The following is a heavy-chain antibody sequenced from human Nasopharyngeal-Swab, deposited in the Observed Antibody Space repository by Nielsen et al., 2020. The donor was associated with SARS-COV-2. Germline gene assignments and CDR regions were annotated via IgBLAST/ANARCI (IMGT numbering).Heavy chain of an antibody. D-gene: IGHD1-26*01. Sequence: ASVKVSCKASGYTFTSYAMHWVRQAPGQRLEWMGWINAGNGNTKYSQKFQGRVTITRDTSASTAYMELSSLRSEDTAVYYCARGFRQRWELLHYYYYYGMDVWGQGTTVTVSS. CDR3: ARGFRQRWELLHYYYYYGMDV. CDR1: GYTFTSYA. J-gene: IGHJ6*02. CDR2: INAGNGNT. V-gene: IGHV1-3*01.